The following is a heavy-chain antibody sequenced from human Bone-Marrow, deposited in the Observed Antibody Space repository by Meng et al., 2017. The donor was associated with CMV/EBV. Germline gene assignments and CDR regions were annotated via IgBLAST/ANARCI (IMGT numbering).Heavy chain of an antibody. CDR2: VNPSGGAT. CDR3: ARERFSSSVGFDY. V-gene: IGHV1-46*01. J-gene: IGHJ4*02. D-gene: IGHD6-6*01. CDR1: GYTFTSYG. Sequence: ASVKVSCKASGYTFTSYGISWVRQAPGQGLEWMGRVNPSGGATSYSQKFQGRVTMTRDTATSTVYMELSSLRSEDTAVYYCARERFSSSVGFDYWGQGKLVTVSS.